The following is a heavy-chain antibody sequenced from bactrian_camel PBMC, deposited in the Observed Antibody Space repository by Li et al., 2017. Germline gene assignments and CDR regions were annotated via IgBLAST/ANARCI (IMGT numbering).Heavy chain of an antibody. J-gene: IGHJ4*01. D-gene: IGHD4*01. CDR2: IISGATST. CDR3: AAARRLSIAYHY. Sequence: VQLVESGGGSVQAGGSLTLSCTASGNTINSNCLAWFRQSPGKEREGVAAIISGATSTYYSNSEKGRFTISKDNAKNTLFLQMNSLKPEDTAMYYCAAARRLSIAYHYWGQGTQVTVS. V-gene: IGHV3S1*01. CDR1: GNTINSNC.